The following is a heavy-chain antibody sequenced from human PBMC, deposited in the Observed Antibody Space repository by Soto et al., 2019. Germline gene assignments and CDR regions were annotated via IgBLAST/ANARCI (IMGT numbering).Heavy chain of an antibody. D-gene: IGHD5-18*01. CDR3: ASKTVDTAMVTDS. CDR1: GGTFSSYT. V-gene: IGHV1-69*02. Sequence: SVKVSCKASGGTFSSYTISWVRQAPGQGLEWMGRIIPILGIANYAQKFQGRVTITADKSTSTAYMELSSLRSEDTAVCYCASKTVDTAMVTDSWGQGTLVTVSS. CDR2: IIPILGIA. J-gene: IGHJ4*02.